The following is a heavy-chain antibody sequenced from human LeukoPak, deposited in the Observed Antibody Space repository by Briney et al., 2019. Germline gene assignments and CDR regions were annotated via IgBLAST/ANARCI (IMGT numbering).Heavy chain of an antibody. J-gene: IGHJ4*02. Sequence: ASVKVSCKASDYTFTSYGISWVRQAPGQGLEWMGWISAYNGNTNYAQKLQGRVTMTTDTSASTAYMELRSLRSDDTAVYYCARSATRTYYYDSSGYSFDYWGQGTLVTVSS. V-gene: IGHV1-18*01. D-gene: IGHD3-22*01. CDR3: ARSATRTYYYDSSGYSFDY. CDR1: DYTFTSYG. CDR2: ISAYNGNT.